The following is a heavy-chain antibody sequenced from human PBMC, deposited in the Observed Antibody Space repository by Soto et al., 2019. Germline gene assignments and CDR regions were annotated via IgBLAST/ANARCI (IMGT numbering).Heavy chain of an antibody. Sequence: EVQLVESGGGLVQPGGSLRLSCAASGFTVSNNYRRWVRQAPGKGLEWVSLIYSGGATYYADSVKGRFTISRDNSKNTLYLQMNSLRADDTAVYYCARDGTYNWVGGQGILVTVSS. J-gene: IGHJ4*02. CDR1: GFTVSNNY. V-gene: IGHV3-66*01. CDR2: IYSGGAT. CDR3: ARDGTYNWV. D-gene: IGHD1-1*01.